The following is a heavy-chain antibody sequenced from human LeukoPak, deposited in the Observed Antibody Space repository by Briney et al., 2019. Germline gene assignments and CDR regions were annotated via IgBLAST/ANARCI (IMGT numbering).Heavy chain of an antibody. CDR3: ARDLRFGELSFLPFDY. J-gene: IGHJ4*02. D-gene: IGHD3-10*01. V-gene: IGHV1-69*06. CDR1: GGTFSSYA. Sequence: ASVEVSCKASGGTFSSYAISWVRQAPGPGLEWTGGIIPIFGTANYAQKFQGRVTITADKSTSTAYMELSSLRSEDTAVYYCARDLRFGELSFLPFDYWGQGTLVTVSS. CDR2: IIPIFGTA.